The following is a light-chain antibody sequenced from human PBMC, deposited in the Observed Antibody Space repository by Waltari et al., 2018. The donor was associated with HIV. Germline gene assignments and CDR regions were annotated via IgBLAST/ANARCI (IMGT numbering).Light chain of an antibody. CDR2: DVN. CDR3: CSYTVNSTGV. Sequence: QSALTQPASVSGSPGQSIAIPCPGTSGDIGTYKYVSWYQQHTGKVPKLIIYDVNVRPSGVSDRFSGSKSGNTATLTISGLHSDDEADYYCCSYTVNSTGVFGAGTKITV. CDR1: SGDIGTYKY. J-gene: IGLJ1*01. V-gene: IGLV2-14*03.